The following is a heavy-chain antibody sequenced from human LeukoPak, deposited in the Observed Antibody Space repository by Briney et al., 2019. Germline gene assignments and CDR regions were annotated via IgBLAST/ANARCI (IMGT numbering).Heavy chain of an antibody. CDR3: ARGDTAMAPNYYYGMDV. V-gene: IGHV5-10-1*01. J-gene: IGHJ6*02. Sequence: GESLQISCKGSGYSFTSYWISWVRQMPGKGLAWMGRIDPSDSYTNYSPSFQGHVTISADKSISTAYLQWSSLKASDTAMYYCARGDTAMAPNYYYGMDVWGQGTTVTVSS. D-gene: IGHD5-18*01. CDR1: GYSFTSYW. CDR2: IDPSDSYT.